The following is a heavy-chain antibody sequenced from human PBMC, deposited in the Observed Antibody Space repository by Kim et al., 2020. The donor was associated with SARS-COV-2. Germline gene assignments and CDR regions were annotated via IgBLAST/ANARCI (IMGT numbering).Heavy chain of an antibody. V-gene: IGHV3-30-3*01. J-gene: IGHJ4*02. D-gene: IGHD3-22*01. CDR2: ISYDGSNK. Sequence: GGSLRLSCAASGFWFSDYAMSWVRQAPGKGLEWVAVISYDGSNKYYADSVKGRFTISRDNSKNTLYLQMNSLRAEDTAVYYCARPHSGGYYAHFDYWGQGTLVTVSS. CDR1: GFWFSDYA. CDR3: ARPHSGGYYAHFDY.